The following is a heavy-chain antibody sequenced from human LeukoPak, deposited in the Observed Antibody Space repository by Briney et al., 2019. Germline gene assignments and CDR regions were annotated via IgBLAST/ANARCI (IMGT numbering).Heavy chain of an antibody. Sequence: GGSLRLSCAASGFTFSSYAMHWVRQAPGKGLEWVAVISYDGSNKYYADSVKGRFTISRDNSKSTLYLQMNSLRAEDTAVYYCARDKVSDYWGQGTLVTVSS. CDR2: ISYDGSNK. CDR3: ARDKVSDY. V-gene: IGHV3-30*04. D-gene: IGHD1-14*01. CDR1: GFTFSSYA. J-gene: IGHJ4*02.